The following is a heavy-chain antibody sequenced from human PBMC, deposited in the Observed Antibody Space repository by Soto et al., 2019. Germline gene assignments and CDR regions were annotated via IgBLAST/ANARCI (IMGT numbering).Heavy chain of an antibody. D-gene: IGHD3-22*01. CDR1: GFTFSDYY. CDR3: ARDLGYYESSGYFDY. J-gene: IGHJ4*02. Sequence: GGSLRLSCAASGFTFSDYYMSWIRQAPGKGLGWVSYIGSSDNIIYYADSVKGRFTISRDNAKNSLYLQMNSLRAEDTAVYYCARDLGYYESSGYFDYWGQGTLVTVSS. V-gene: IGHV3-11*01. CDR2: IGSSDNII.